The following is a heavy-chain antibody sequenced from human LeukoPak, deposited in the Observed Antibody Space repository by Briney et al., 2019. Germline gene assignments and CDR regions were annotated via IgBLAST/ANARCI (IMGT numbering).Heavy chain of an antibody. CDR2: INPKSGET. V-gene: IGHV1-2*02. CDR3: AREAGDNTYNV. Sequence: ASVKVSCKASRYTFTDHYMHWVRQAPGQGLEWMGWINPKSGETRYEQNFQGRVTMTRDTSITTAYMELSRLRSDDTAVYYCAREAGDNTYNVWGQGIMVTVSS. J-gene: IGHJ3*01. CDR1: RYTFTDHY. D-gene: IGHD7-27*01.